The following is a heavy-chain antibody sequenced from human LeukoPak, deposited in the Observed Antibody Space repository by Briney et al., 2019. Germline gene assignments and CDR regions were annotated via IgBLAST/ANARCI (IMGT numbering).Heavy chain of an antibody. CDR3: AAGYYGSGSYYR. Sequence: ASVKVSCKASGYTFTAYYIHWVRQAPGQGLEWMGRINPNTGGTNSPQKFQGRVTMTRDTSINTVYMELRNLRSDDTATYYRAAGYYGSGSYYRWGQGTLVTVSS. D-gene: IGHD3-10*01. V-gene: IGHV1-2*06. J-gene: IGHJ5*02. CDR2: INPNTGGT. CDR1: GYTFTAYY.